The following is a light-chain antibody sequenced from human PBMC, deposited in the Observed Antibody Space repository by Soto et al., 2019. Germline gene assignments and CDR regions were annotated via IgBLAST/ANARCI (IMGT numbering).Light chain of an antibody. CDR3: QQYGISPT. Sequence: EIVLTQSPGTLSLSPGERATLSCRASQSVSSSYLAWYQQKPGQAPRLLIYGASSRATGIPDRFSGSESGTDFTLPISRLEPEGFAVYYCQQYGISPTFGGGTKVEIK. CDR2: GAS. CDR1: QSVSSSY. J-gene: IGKJ4*01. V-gene: IGKV3-20*01.